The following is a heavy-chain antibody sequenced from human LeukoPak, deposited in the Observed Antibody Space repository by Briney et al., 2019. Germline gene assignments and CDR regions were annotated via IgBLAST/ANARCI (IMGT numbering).Heavy chain of an antibody. CDR2: ISGSGSGT. V-gene: IGHV3-23*01. J-gene: IGHJ6*03. CDR1: GFTFSSSA. Sequence: GGSLRISCTASGFTFSSSAITWVRQAPGKGLEWVSGISGSGSGTYYADFVKGRFTISRDNSKNTMYLEMNSLRAEDTAVYYCAKMNGYMDVWGKGTTVTVSS. CDR3: AKMNGYMDV. D-gene: IGHD1-1*01.